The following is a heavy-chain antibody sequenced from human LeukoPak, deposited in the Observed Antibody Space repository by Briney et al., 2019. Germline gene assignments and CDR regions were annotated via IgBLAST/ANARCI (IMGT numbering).Heavy chain of an antibody. V-gene: IGHV3-53*01. CDR1: GFTFSSYS. CDR2: IYSGGST. J-gene: IGHJ4*02. CDR3: ARVRARIQLWYDY. Sequence: GGSLRLSCAASGFTFSSYSMSWVRQAPGKGLEWVSVIYSGGSTYYADSVKGRFTISRDNSKNTVNLQMNSLRPEDTAVYYCARVRARIQLWYDYWGQGTLVTVSS. D-gene: IGHD5-18*01.